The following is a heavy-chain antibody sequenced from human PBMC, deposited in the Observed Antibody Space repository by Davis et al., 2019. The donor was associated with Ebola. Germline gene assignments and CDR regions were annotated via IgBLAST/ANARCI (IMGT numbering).Heavy chain of an antibody. CDR1: GGSIRTHY. CDR3: ARGPHYYGMDV. V-gene: IGHV4-59*11. J-gene: IGHJ6*02. Sequence: MPSETLSLTCTVSGGSIRTHYWSWIRQSPGKGLEWIGYGYYGGRTDYNPSLKSRAIISVDTSKNHFSLNLSSVTAADTAVYYCARGPHYYGMDVWGQGTTVTVSS. CDR2: GYYGGRT.